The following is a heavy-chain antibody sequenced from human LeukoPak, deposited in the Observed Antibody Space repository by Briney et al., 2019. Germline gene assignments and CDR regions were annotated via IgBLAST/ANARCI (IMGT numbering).Heavy chain of an antibody. CDR2: IYYSGST. Sequence: SETLSLTCTVSGGSISSYYWSWIRQPPGKGLEWIGYIYYSGSTNYNPSLKSRVTISVDTSKNQFSLKLSSVTAADTAVYYCARALGDYGGYYFDYWGQGTLVTVSS. J-gene: IGHJ4*02. D-gene: IGHD4-17*01. CDR1: GGSISSYY. CDR3: ARALGDYGGYYFDY. V-gene: IGHV4-59*01.